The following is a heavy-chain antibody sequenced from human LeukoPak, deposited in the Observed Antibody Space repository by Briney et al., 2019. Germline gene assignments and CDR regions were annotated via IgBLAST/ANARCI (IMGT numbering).Heavy chain of an antibody. V-gene: IGHV3-23*01. J-gene: IGHJ6*03. Sequence: GGSLRLSCAASGFTFSSYAMSWVRQAPGKGLEWVSAISGSGGSTYYADSVKGRFTISRDNSKNTLYLQMNSLRAEDTAVYYCAKVGYDFWSGSNYYYYYMDVWGKGTTVTVSS. CDR1: GFTFSSYA. CDR2: ISGSGGST. CDR3: AKVGYDFWSGSNYYYYYMDV. D-gene: IGHD3-3*01.